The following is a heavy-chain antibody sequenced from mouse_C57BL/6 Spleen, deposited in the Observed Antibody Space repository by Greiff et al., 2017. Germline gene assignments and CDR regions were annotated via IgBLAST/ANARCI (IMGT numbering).Heavy chain of an antibody. J-gene: IGHJ4*01. Sequence: VQLQQSGAELVKPGASVKLSCTASGFNIKDYYMHWVKQRTEQGLEWIGRIDPEDGETKYAAKFQGKATITADTSSNTAYLQLSSLTSEDTAVYYCARSKGNDAMDYWGQGTSVTVSS. CDR3: ARSKGNDAMDY. D-gene: IGHD6-1*01. V-gene: IGHV14-2*01. CDR2: IDPEDGET. CDR1: GFNIKDYY.